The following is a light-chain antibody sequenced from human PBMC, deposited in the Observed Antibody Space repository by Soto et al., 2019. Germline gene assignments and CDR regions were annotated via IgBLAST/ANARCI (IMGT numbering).Light chain of an antibody. Sequence: EVVLTQSPGTLSLSPGERATLSCRASQSVSSTYLAWYQQKSGQAHRLLIYGASSRATGIPDRFSGSGSGTDFTLTISRLEPEDFAVYYCQQYGGSPKTFGQGTKLEI. CDR1: QSVSSTY. V-gene: IGKV3-20*01. CDR2: GAS. CDR3: QQYGGSPKT. J-gene: IGKJ2*01.